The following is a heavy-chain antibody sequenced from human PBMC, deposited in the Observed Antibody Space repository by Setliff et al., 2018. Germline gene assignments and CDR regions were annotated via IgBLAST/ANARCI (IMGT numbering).Heavy chain of an antibody. CDR1: GYTFTAYY. J-gene: IGHJ5*02. V-gene: IGHV1-2*06. Sequence: ASVKVSCKTSGYTFTAYYMHWVRQAPGQGLEWMGRINPNIAVTNYAQKFQGRVTMSRDTSSSTAYMSLSRLRSDDTALYFCAKTKGFVDGWLDPWGQGTLVTVSS. CDR3: AKTKGFVDGWLDP. CDR2: INPNIAVT. D-gene: IGHD1-1*01.